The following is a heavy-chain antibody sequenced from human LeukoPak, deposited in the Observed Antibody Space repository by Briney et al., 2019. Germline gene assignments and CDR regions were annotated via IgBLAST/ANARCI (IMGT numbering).Heavy chain of an antibody. V-gene: IGHV4-31*03. CDR3: VRGGDFYDSSGYYFGY. CDR2: IYYSGSS. Sequence: TLSLTCTVSGGSISSGGYYWSWIRQHPGKGLEWIGYIYYSGSSNSNPSLKSRVTISVDTSKNQHSLHLSSVTAADTAIYYCVRGGDFYDSSGYYFGYWGQGTRVTVSS. D-gene: IGHD3-22*01. CDR1: GGSISSGGYY. J-gene: IGHJ4*02.